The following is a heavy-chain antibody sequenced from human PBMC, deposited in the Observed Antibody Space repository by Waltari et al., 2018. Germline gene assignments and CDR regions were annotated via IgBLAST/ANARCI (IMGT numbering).Heavy chain of an antibody. CDR2: YVPEDGET. J-gene: IGHJ5*02. CDR3: ATDHYRQSGYDS. D-gene: IGHD5-12*01. V-gene: IGHV1-24*01. CDR1: GYTLTESP. Sequence: QVQWVQSGAEVKKPGASVKVSCKVSGYTLTESPMHWVRPAPGKGLAWMGGYVPEDGETISAQSFQGRVAMTEDSSTDTAYMELTSLTSEDTAVYYCATDHYRQSGYDSWGQGTLVTVSS.